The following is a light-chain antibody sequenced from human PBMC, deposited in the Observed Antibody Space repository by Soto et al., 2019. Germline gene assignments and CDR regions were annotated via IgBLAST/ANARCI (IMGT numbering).Light chain of an antibody. V-gene: IGLV2-14*03. CDR3: SSYRSSNTVV. CDR1: SSDVGGYNY. Sequence: QSALTQPASVSGSPGQSITISCTGTSSDVGGYNYVSWYQHRPGKAPKLMIYDVTSRPAGVSNRFSGSKSGNTASLTISGLQAEDEADYYCSSYRSSNTVVFGGGTNVTVL. CDR2: DVT. J-gene: IGLJ2*01.